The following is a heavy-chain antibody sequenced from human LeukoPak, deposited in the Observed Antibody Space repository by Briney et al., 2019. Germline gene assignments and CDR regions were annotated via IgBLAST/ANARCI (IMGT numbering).Heavy chain of an antibody. Sequence: ASVKVSCKASGYTFTDRYMHWVRQAPGQGLEWMGWMKPDTGDTGFAHQFQGRITMTRDTSISTAYMELSGLRPDDTAVYYCVRESWHYDYWGQGARVTVSS. V-gene: IGHV1-2*02. J-gene: IGHJ4*02. CDR2: MKPDTGDT. CDR3: VRESWHYDY. CDR1: GYTFTDRY.